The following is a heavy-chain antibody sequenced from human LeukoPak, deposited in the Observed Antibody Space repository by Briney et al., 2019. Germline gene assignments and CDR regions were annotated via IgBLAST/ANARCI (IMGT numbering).Heavy chain of an antibody. CDR3: ARDNDVEGYYYYMDV. CDR1: GGSISSYY. Sequence: PSETLSLTCTVSGGSISSYYWSWIRQPPGKGLEWIGYIYYSGSTNYNPSLKSRVTISVDTSKNQFFLKLSSVTAADTAVYYCARDNDVEGYYYYMDVWGKGTTVTVSS. D-gene: IGHD1-1*01. J-gene: IGHJ6*03. V-gene: IGHV4-59*01. CDR2: IYYSGST.